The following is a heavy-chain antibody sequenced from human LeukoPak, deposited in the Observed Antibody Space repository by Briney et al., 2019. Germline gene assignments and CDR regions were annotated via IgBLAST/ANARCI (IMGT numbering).Heavy chain of an antibody. J-gene: IGHJ4*02. CDR1: GGTFSSYA. CDR3: ARDLGWTGNSYGRGYFDY. D-gene: IGHD5-18*01. Sequence: ASVKVSCKASGGTFSSYAISWVRQAPGQGLEWMGRIIPILGIANYAQKFQGRVTITADKSTSTAYMELSSLRSEDTAVYYCARDLGWTGNSYGRGYFDYWGQETLVTVSS. V-gene: IGHV1-69*04. CDR2: IIPILGIA.